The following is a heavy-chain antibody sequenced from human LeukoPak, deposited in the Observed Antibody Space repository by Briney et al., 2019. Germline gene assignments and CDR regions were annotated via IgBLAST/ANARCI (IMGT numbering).Heavy chain of an antibody. Sequence: GGSLRLSCAASGFTFSSYWMSWVRQAPGKGLEWVANIKQDGSEKYYVDSVKGRFTISRDNAKNSLYLQMNSLRAEDTAVYYCARIKLAAAGTGWFDPWGQGTLVTVSS. J-gene: IGHJ5*02. CDR2: IKQDGSEK. V-gene: IGHV3-7*05. CDR1: GFTFSSYW. CDR3: ARIKLAAAGTGWFDP. D-gene: IGHD6-13*01.